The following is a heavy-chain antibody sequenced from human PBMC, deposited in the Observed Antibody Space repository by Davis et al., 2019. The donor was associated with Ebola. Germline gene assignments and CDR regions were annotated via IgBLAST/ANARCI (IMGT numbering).Heavy chain of an antibody. Sequence: GESLKISCAASGFTFSSYWMSWVRQAPGKGLEWVANIKQDGSEKYYADSVKGRFTISRDNSKNSLYLQMNSLRAEDTAVYYCARWYSSSWGAYYYGMDVWGQGTTVTVSS. CDR2: IKQDGSEK. D-gene: IGHD6-13*01. CDR1: GFTFSSYW. CDR3: ARWYSSSWGAYYYGMDV. V-gene: IGHV3-7*01. J-gene: IGHJ6*02.